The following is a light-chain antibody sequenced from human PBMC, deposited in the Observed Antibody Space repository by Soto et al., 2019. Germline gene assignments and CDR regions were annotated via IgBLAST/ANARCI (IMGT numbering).Light chain of an antibody. CDR2: DTS. Sequence: MTQSPSSVSAFVGDRVTLSCRASQGIGDTLAWYQHKPGQTPRLLIYDTSTRATGVPTRFSGSRSGAEFTLTINSLQSEDFAVYYCQPYNNWPLTFGGGTKVDIK. CDR1: QGIGDT. J-gene: IGKJ4*01. CDR3: QPYNNWPLT. V-gene: IGKV3-15*01.